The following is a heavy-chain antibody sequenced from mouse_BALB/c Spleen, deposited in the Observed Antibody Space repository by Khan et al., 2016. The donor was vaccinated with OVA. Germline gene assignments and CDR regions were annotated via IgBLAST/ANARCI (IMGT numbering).Heavy chain of an antibody. J-gene: IGHJ3*01. CDR2: ISSGGDYT. CDR1: GFTFSSYS. V-gene: IGHV5-6*01. Sequence: EVELVESGGDLVKPGGSLKLSCAASGFTFSSYSMSWVRQTPDKRLEWVATISSGGDYTYYPASVKGRFTISRDNAKNTLYLQMSSLKSEETGMFCCDSHLTGSFAYWGQGTLVTVSA. D-gene: IGHD4-1*01. CDR3: DSHLTGSFAY.